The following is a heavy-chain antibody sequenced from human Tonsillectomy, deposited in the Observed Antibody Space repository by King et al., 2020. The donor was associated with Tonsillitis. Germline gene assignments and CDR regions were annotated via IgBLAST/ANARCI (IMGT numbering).Heavy chain of an antibody. V-gene: IGHV3-21*06. CDR2: ITGSGTYI. J-gene: IGHJ6*02. D-gene: IGHD2-15*01. Sequence: VQLVESGGGLVKPGGSLRVSCAASGFSFSSYTINWVRQAPGKGLEWVSSITGSGTYIYYADSMKGRFTISRDYAKNSPYLQMNSLRAEDTAVYYCARGGRVDAMDVWGQGTTVTVSS. CDR3: ARGGRVDAMDV. CDR1: GFSFSSYT.